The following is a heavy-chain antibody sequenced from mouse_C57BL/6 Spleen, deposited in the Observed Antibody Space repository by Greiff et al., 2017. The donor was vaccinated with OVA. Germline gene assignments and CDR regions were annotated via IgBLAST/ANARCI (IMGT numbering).Heavy chain of an antibody. CDR1: GFTFSSYG. D-gene: IGHD2-5*01. J-gene: IGHJ2*01. CDR2: ISSGGSYT. Sequence: EVMLVESGGDLVKPGGSLKLSCAASGFTFSSYGMSWVRQTPDKRLEWVATISSGGSYTYYPDSVKGRFTISRDNAKNTLYLQMSRLKSEDTAMYYCARQDSNFYYFDYWGQGTTLTVSS. CDR3: ARQDSNFYYFDY. V-gene: IGHV5-6*01.